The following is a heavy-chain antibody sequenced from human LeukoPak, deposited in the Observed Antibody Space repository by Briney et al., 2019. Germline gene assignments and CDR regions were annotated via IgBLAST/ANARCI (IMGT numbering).Heavy chain of an antibody. D-gene: IGHD5-12*01. CDR2: ISGYDGNT. CDR3: ARTGVATIIDY. J-gene: IGHJ4*02. Sequence: ASVKVSCKASGGTFSSYAISWVRQAPGQGLEWMGWISGYDGNTKYAQRFQGRVTMTTDTSTSTAYMELRSLRSDDTAVYYCARTGVATIIDYWGQGTLVTVSS. CDR1: GGTFSSYA. V-gene: IGHV1-18*01.